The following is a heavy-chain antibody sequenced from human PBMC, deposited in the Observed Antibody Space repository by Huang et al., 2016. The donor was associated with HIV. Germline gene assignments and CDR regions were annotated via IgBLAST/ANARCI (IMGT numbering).Heavy chain of an antibody. D-gene: IGHD3-3*01. Sequence: QVQLQESGPGLVKPSETLSLTCTVSGGSISTHYWSWIRQPPGKGLEWIGSIDYSGSTNYSPSLKSRVTILLDTSKNQFSLRVNSVTAAGTAMYYCARDHHDFWRGYRRMYFFDHWGQGTLVTVSS. V-gene: IGHV4-59*11. CDR3: ARDHHDFWRGYRRMYFFDH. J-gene: IGHJ4*02. CDR1: GGSISTHY. CDR2: IDYSGST.